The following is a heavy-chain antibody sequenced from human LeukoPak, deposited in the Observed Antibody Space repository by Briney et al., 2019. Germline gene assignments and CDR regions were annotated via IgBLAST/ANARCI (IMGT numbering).Heavy chain of an antibody. J-gene: IGHJ4*02. V-gene: IGHV4-38-2*02. CDR1: GYSISSGYY. CDR2: FCHSGSP. D-gene: IGHD1-1*01. Sequence: SETLPLTCTVSGYSISSGYYWGWIRQPPGKGLEWIGIFCHSGSPYYNPSLKSRVTISQDTSKNQFSLKLRSVTAADTAVYYCAREHGPNEGHWGQGTLVTVSS. CDR3: AREHGPNEGH.